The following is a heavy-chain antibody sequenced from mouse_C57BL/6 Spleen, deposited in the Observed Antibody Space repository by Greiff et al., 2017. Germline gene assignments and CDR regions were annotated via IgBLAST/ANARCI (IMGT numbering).Heavy chain of an antibody. CDR1: GYTFTSYW. CDR3: ASSGYYGSSYVYAMDY. V-gene: IGHV1-59*01. D-gene: IGHD1-1*01. J-gene: IGHJ4*01. CDR2: IDPSDSYT. Sequence: QVQLQQPGAELVRPGPSVQLSCKASGYTFTSYWMHWVKQRPGQGLEWIGVIDPSDSYTNYNQKFKGKATLTVATSSSTAYMQLSSLTSEDSAVYYCASSGYYGSSYVYAMDYWGQGTSVTVSS.